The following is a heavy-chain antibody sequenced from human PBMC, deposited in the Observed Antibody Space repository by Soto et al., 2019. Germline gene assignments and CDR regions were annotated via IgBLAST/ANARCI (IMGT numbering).Heavy chain of an antibody. D-gene: IGHD6-19*01. Sequence: QLQLQESGPGLVKPSETLSLTCTVSGGSISSSSYNWDWIRQPPGKGLEWIGSVYYSGNTYYNPYLAGRVTISADMSKNQFSLRLSSVTAADTAVYYCARVAQYSSGWTPFDYWGQGTLVTVSS. J-gene: IGHJ4*02. CDR1: GGSISSSSYN. V-gene: IGHV4-39*01. CDR3: ARVAQYSSGWTPFDY. CDR2: VYYSGNT.